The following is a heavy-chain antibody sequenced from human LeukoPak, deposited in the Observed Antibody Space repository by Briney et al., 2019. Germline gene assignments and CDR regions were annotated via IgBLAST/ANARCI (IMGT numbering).Heavy chain of an antibody. CDR2: ISYDGSNK. D-gene: IGHD6-19*01. V-gene: IGHV3-30-3*01. J-gene: IGHJ4*02. Sequence: PGRSLRLSCAASGFTFSSYAMHWVRQAPGKGLEWVAVISYDGSNKYYADSAKGRFTISRDNSKNTLYLQMNSLRAEDTAVYYCARDLTAGLSNYYFDYWGQGTLVTVSS. CDR1: GFTFSSYA. CDR3: ARDLTAGLSNYYFDY.